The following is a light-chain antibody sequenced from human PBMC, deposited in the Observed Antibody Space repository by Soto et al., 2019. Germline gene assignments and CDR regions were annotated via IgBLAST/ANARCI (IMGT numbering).Light chain of an antibody. CDR1: ERFSSN. CDR2: VAS. CDR3: QQYGTSPWT. Sequence: EIVMTQSPSTLSVSQGERVAPFCRASERFSSNLAWYEQKPGQAPRLLIYVASSRATGIPDRFSGSGSGTDFTLTISRLEPEDFAVYYCQQYGTSPWTFGQGTKVDIK. J-gene: IGKJ1*01. V-gene: IGKV3-20*01.